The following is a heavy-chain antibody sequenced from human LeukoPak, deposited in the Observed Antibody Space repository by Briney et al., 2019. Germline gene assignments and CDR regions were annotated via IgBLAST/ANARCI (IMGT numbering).Heavy chain of an antibody. CDR1: GGSISSSSYY. CDR3: ARHIVVVPAAIGWFDP. J-gene: IGHJ5*02. V-gene: IGHV4-39*01. CDR2: IYYSGST. Sequence: SETLSLTCTVSGGSISSSSYYWGWLRQPPGKGLEWIGSIYYSGSTYYNPSLKSRVTISVDTSKNQFSLKLSSVTAADTAVYYCARHIVVVPAAIGWFDPWGQGTLVTVSA. D-gene: IGHD2-2*01.